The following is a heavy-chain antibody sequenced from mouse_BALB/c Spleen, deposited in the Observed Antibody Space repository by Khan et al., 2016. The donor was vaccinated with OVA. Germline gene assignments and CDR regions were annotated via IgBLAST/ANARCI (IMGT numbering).Heavy chain of an antibody. CDR2: ISYSGST. D-gene: IGHD1-1*01. V-gene: IGHV3-2*02. CDR1: GYSITSNFA. Sequence: EVKLEVSGPGLVKPSQSLSLTCTVTGYSITSNFAWSWIRQFPGNKLEWMGYISYSGSTNYNPSLKSRISVTRDTSENQFLLQLNSVTTEATATYYCARQNYYGYALDYWGQGTSVTVSS. CDR3: ARQNYYGYALDY. J-gene: IGHJ4*01.